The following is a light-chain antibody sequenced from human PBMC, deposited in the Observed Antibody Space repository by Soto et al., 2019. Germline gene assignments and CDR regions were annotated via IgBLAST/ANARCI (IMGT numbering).Light chain of an antibody. J-gene: IGKJ1*01. CDR1: QSVSSH. V-gene: IGKV3D-15*01. CDR2: GAS. CDR3: QQYNNWPET. Sequence: EILLTQSPATLSVSPGERATLSCRASQSVSSHLACYQQKPGQAPRLLIYGASSRATGIPDRFSGSGSGTDFTLTISRLEPEDFAVYYCQQYNNWPETFGQGTKVDI.